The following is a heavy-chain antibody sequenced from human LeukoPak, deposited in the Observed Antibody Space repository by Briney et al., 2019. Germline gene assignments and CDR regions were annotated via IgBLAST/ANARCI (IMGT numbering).Heavy chain of an antibody. V-gene: IGHV3-7*01. J-gene: IGHJ4*02. Sequence: PGGSLRLSCAASGFTFSSYWMSWGRQAPGKGLEWVANIKQDGSEKYYVDSVKGRFTISRDNAKNSLYLQMNSLRADDTAVYYCARDRSPLYSNYRGYYFDYWGQGTLVTVSS. CDR2: IKQDGSEK. CDR1: GFTFSSYW. D-gene: IGHD4-11*01. CDR3: ARDRSPLYSNYRGYYFDY.